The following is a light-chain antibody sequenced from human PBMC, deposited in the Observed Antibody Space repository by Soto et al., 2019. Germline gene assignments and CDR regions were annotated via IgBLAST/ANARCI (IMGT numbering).Light chain of an antibody. V-gene: IGKV1-27*01. CDR3: QYYNSSLALT. CDR1: QGISNY. CDR2: AAS. J-gene: IGKJ4*01. Sequence: DIQMTQSQSALPAPVGDRVTITCRASQGISNYLGRYQQKPGKVPKLLIYAASTLQSGFPSLFSGSASGTDFILTISSLQPEDAATHYCQYYNSSLALTFGEGTKGQSK.